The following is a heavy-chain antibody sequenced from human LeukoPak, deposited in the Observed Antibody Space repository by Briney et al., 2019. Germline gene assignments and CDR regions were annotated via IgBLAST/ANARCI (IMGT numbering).Heavy chain of an antibody. J-gene: IGHJ5*02. V-gene: IGHV1-8*02. CDR3: ARSSGSYQNWFDP. Sequence: ASVKVSCKASGYTFTSYYVHWVRQATGQGLEWMGWMNPNSGNTGYAQKFQGRVTMTRNISIGTAYMELSSLRSEDTAVYYCARSSGSYQNWFDPWGQGTLVTVSS. CDR2: MNPNSGNT. D-gene: IGHD3-10*01. CDR1: GYTFTSYY.